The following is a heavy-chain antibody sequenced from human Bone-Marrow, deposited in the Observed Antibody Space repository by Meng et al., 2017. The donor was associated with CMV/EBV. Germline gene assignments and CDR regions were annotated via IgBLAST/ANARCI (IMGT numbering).Heavy chain of an antibody. CDR3: ARCGLRSSTSCYSEFDY. Sequence: ASVKVSCKASGYTFTSYDINWVRQATGQGLEWMGWMNPNSGNTGYAQKFQGRVTITRNTSISTAYMELSSLRSEDTAVYYCARCGLRSSTSCYSEFDYWGQGTLGTVSS. CDR1: GYTFTSYD. V-gene: IGHV1-8*03. D-gene: IGHD2-2*02. CDR2: MNPNSGNT. J-gene: IGHJ4*02.